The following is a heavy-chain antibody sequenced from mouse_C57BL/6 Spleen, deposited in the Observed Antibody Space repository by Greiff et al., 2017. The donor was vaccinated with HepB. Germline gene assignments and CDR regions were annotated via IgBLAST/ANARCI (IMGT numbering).Heavy chain of an antibody. CDR3: AFTTVVGNYFDY. Sequence: QVQLQQPGAELVRPGSSVKLSCKASGYTFTSYWMDWVKQRPGQGLEWIGNIYPSDSETHYNQKFKDKATLTVDKSSSTAYMQLSSLTSEDSAVYYCAFTTVVGNYFDYWGQGTTLTVSS. D-gene: IGHD1-1*01. J-gene: IGHJ2*01. V-gene: IGHV1-61*01. CDR2: IYPSDSET. CDR1: GYTFTSYW.